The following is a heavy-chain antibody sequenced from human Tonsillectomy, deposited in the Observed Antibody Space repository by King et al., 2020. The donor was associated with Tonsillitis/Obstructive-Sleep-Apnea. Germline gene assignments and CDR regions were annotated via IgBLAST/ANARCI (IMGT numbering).Heavy chain of an antibody. V-gene: IGHV3-9*01. Sequence: VQLVESGGDLVKPGRSLRLSCAASGFRFNEYAMDWVRQAPGKGLEWVAGISWNGGYRAYADSVQGHFTISRDNATSSLYLQMNSLRADDTALSYCATAGGYDILTGRFDYWGQGPLATVPS. CDR3: ATAGGYDILTGRFDY. D-gene: IGHD3-9*01. CDR2: ISWNGGYR. CDR1: GFRFNEYA. J-gene: IGHJ4*02.